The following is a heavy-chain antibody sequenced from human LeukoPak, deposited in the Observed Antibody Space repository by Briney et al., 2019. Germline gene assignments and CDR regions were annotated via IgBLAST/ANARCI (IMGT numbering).Heavy chain of an antibody. CDR1: GFTFSSYG. CDR2: ISYDGSNK. D-gene: IGHD3-22*01. CDR3: AKVAYYYDSSGPLDY. J-gene: IGHJ4*02. Sequence: PGRSLTLSCAASGFTFSSYGMHWVRQAPGKGLEWVAVISYDGSNKYYADSVKGRFTISRDNSKNTLYLQMNSLRAEDTAVYYCAKVAYYYDSSGPLDYWGQGTLVTVSS. V-gene: IGHV3-30*18.